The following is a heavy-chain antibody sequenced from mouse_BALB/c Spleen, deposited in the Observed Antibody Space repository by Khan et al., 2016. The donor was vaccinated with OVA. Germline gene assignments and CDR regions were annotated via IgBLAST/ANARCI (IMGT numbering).Heavy chain of an antibody. V-gene: IGHV1-77*01. J-gene: IGHJ3*01. Sequence: QVQLKQSGAELVRPGASVKLSCKASGYTFTDYYINWVKQRTGQGLEWIGEISPGSGDTYYNEKFKGKATLTADKSYTTAYMQLSSLTSEDSAVYFCARRNYFGYTFAYWGQGTLVTVSA. CDR1: GYTFTDYY. CDR2: ISPGSGDT. D-gene: IGHD1-2*01. CDR3: ARRNYFGYTFAY.